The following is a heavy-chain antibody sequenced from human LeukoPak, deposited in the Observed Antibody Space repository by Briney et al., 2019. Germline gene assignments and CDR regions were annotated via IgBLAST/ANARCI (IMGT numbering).Heavy chain of an antibody. Sequence: ASVKVSCKASGDTFNKYAISWVRLAPGQGLEWMGGIIPIFGSPNYAHKFQGRLTITTDESTSTAYMELSSLTSDDTAVYYCARAGYYDSSGYEDYYYYYYMDVWGKGTTVTVSS. J-gene: IGHJ6*03. D-gene: IGHD3-22*01. CDR1: GDTFNKYA. V-gene: IGHV1-69*05. CDR2: IIPIFGSP. CDR3: ARAGYYDSSGYEDYYYYYYMDV.